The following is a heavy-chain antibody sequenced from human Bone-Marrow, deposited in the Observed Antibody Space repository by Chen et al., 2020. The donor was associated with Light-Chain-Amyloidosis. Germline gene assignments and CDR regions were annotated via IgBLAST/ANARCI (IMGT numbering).Heavy chain of an antibody. CDR2: VFSTGTT. Sequence: QLQLQESGPGLVKPSETLSLTCTVSGDSINSSPYFWGWIRQSPGNGLGWIGTVFSTGTTYYNPSLKSRLTISVDTSKNQFSLKLSSVTAAYTAVYYCARHPRYLDWFDPWGQGTLVIVSS. J-gene: IGHJ5*02. V-gene: IGHV4-39*01. D-gene: IGHD3-16*02. CDR3: ARHPRYLDWFDP. CDR1: GDSINSSPYF.